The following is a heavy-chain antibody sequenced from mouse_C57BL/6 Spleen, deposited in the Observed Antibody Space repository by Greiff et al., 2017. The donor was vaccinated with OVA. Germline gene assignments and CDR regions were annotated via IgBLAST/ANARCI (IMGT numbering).Heavy chain of an antibody. CDR3: ARSPTGTEDY. V-gene: IGHV1-80*01. Sequence: VQLQQSGAELVKPGASVQISCKASGYAFSSYWMNWVKQRPGKGLAWLGQIYPGDGDTNYNGKLKGKATLTADTSSSTAYMQRSSLTSEDSAVYVCARSPTGTEDYWGQGTTLTVSS. CDR2: IYPGDGDT. CDR1: GYAFSSYW. J-gene: IGHJ2*01. D-gene: IGHD4-1*02.